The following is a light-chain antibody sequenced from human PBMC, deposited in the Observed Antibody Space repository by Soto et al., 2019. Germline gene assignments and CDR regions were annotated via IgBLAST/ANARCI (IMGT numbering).Light chain of an antibody. V-gene: IGLV2-14*01. J-gene: IGLJ1*01. CDR2: DVS. Sequence: QSALTQPASVSGSPGQSITISCTGTSSDVGGYNYVSWYQQHPGKAPKLMIYDVSNRPSGVSNRFSGSKSGNTASLTISGLQAEDEADYYCSSYTSSSTPRCVFGTGTKVTVL. CDR3: SSYTSSSTPRCV. CDR1: SSDVGGYNY.